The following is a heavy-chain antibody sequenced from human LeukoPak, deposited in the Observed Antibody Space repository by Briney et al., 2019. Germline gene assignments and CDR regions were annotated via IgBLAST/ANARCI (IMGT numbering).Heavy chain of an antibody. J-gene: IGHJ1*01. Sequence: GSLRLSCAASGFTFSSYSMNWVRQAPGKGLEWVSSISSSSSYIYYTDSVKGRFTISRDNAKNSLYLQMNSLRAEDTAVYYCARARGHDYQHWGQGTLVTVSS. CDR3: ARARGHDYQH. CDR1: GFTFSSYS. CDR2: ISSSSSYI. V-gene: IGHV3-21*01. D-gene: IGHD3-16*01.